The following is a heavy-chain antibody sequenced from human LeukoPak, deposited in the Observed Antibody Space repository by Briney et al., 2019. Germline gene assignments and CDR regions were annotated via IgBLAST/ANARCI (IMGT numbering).Heavy chain of an antibody. J-gene: IGHJ5*02. CDR2: ISGSGGST. CDR3: AKPDYGDYAWFDP. V-gene: IGHV3-23*01. Sequence: GGSLRLSCAASGFTFSSYTMSWVRQAPGKGLEWVSAISGSGGSTYYADSVKGRFTISRDNSENTLYLQMNSLRAEDTAVYYCAKPDYGDYAWFDPWGQGTLVTVSS. CDR1: GFTFSSYT. D-gene: IGHD4-17*01.